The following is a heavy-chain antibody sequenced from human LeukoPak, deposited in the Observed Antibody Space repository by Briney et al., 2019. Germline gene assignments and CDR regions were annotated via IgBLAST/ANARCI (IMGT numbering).Heavy chain of an antibody. CDR3: ARHAYYDSSGPPRDRTFDS. D-gene: IGHD3-22*01. Sequence: ASVRVSCKASGYTFTGYYLHWVRQAPGQGLEWMGWINPNSGGTNYAQKFQGMVTMTRATSISTAYMELSRLRSDDAAVYYCARHAYYDSSGPPRDRTFDSWGQGTMVSVSS. J-gene: IGHJ3*02. V-gene: IGHV1-2*02. CDR1: GYTFTGYY. CDR2: INPNSGGT.